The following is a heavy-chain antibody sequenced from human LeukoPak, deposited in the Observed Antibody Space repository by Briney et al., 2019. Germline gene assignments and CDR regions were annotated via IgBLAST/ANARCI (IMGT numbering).Heavy chain of an antibody. CDR3: TRESALLGVAFDL. CDR2: ISSNGDNT. D-gene: IGHD2-21*02. CDR1: GFPFNTYA. V-gene: IGHV3-64D*06. Sequence: GGSLRLSCSASGFPFNTYAIHWVRQAPGEGLEDVAGISSNGDNTDFADSVKGRFTLSRDNSKSTLFLQMNSLRAEDTAVYFCTRESALLGVAFDLWGQGKVVTVSS. J-gene: IGHJ3*01.